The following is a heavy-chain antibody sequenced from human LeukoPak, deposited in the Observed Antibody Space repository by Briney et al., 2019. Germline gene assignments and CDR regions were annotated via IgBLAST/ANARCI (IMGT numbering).Heavy chain of an antibody. CDR2: INIGGTNT. CDR1: GFTFSDYY. J-gene: IGHJ4*02. CDR3: AKDSGVGATTDY. Sequence: PGGSLRLSCAASGFTFSDYYVSWIRQAPGKGLEWLSYINIGGTNTHYADSVRGRFTISRDNSKNSLYLQMNSLRTEDTALYYCAKDSGVGATTDYWGQGTLVTVSS. V-gene: IGHV3-11*01. D-gene: IGHD1-26*01.